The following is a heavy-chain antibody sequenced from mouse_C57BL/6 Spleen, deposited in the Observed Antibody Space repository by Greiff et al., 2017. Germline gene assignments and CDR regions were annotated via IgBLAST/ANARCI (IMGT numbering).Heavy chain of an antibody. D-gene: IGHD4-1*02. V-gene: IGHV2-2*01. Sequence: QVQLKESGPGLVQPSQSLSITCTVSGFSLTSYGVHWVRQSPGKGLEWLGVIWSGGSTDYNAAFISRLSISKDNSKSQVFFKMNSLQADDTAIYYCATNGDGAWVAYWGQGTLVTVSA. CDR3: ATNGDGAWVAY. J-gene: IGHJ3*01. CDR1: GFSLTSYG. CDR2: IWSGGST.